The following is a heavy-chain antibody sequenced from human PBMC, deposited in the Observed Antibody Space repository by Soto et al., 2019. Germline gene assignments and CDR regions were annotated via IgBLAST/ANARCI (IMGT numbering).Heavy chain of an antibody. CDR3: AREAQGGTIFGVVYVRDYFDY. V-gene: IGHV1-46*01. J-gene: IGHJ4*02. CDR1: GYTFTSYY. D-gene: IGHD3-3*01. CDR2: INPSGGST. Sequence: ASVKVSCKASGYTFTSYYMHWVRQAPGQGLEWMGIINPSGGSTSYAQKFQGRVTMTRDTSTSTVYMELSSLRSEDTAVYYCAREAQGGTIFGVVYVRDYFDYWGQGTRVTVSS.